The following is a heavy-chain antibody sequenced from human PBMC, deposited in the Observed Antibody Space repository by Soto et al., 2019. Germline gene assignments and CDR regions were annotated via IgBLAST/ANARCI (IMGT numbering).Heavy chain of an antibody. CDR2: IWYDGSNK. Sequence: QVQLVESGGGVVQPGRSLRLSCAASGFTFSSYGMHWVRQAPGKRLEWVAVIWYDGSNKYYADSVKGRFTISRDNSKNTLYLQRNSLRAEDTAVYYCARWGIAAGDYWGQGTLVTVSS. D-gene: IGHD6-13*01. V-gene: IGHV3-33*01. J-gene: IGHJ4*02. CDR3: ARWGIAAGDY. CDR1: GFTFSSYG.